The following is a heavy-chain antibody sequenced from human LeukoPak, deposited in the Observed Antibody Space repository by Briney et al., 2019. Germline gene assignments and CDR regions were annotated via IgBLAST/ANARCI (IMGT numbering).Heavy chain of an antibody. CDR1: GFSFSSYG. J-gene: IGHJ4*02. Sequence: GGSLRLSCAAPGFSFSSYGMHWVRQAPGKGLEWVAVISYDGGNKYSADSVKGRFAISRDNSKNTLYLQMNSLRAEDTAVYYCAKASVPQTRSIVGATTFDYWGQGTLVTVSS. V-gene: IGHV3-30*18. CDR2: ISYDGGNK. D-gene: IGHD1-26*01. CDR3: AKASVPQTRSIVGATTFDY.